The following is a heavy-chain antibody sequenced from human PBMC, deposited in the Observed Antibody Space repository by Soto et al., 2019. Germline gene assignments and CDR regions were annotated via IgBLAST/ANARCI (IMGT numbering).Heavy chain of an antibody. Sequence: EVQLVESGGGLVQPGGSLRLSCAASGFTFSSYWMSWVRQAPGKGLEWVANIKQDGSEKYYVDSVKGRFTISRDNAKNSLYLQMNSLRAEDTAVYYCARASYCSGGSCYSDYYYYYGMDVWGQGTTVTVSS. CDR2: IKQDGSEK. V-gene: IGHV3-7*01. J-gene: IGHJ6*02. D-gene: IGHD2-15*01. CDR1: GFTFSSYW. CDR3: ARASYCSGGSCYSDYYYYYGMDV.